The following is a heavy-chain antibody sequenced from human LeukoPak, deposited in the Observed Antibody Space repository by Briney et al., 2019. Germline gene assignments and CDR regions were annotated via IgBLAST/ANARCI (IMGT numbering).Heavy chain of an antibody. CDR3: ARDLTGYSSGWPNWYFDL. CDR1: RGSISLYH. D-gene: IGHD6-19*01. Sequence: SETLSLTCTVSRGSISLYHWSWIRQPPGKGLEWIGHIYYSGSTNYNPSLKSRVTISVDTSKNQFSLKLSSVTAADTAVYYCARDLTGYSSGWPNWYFDLWGRGTLVTVSS. V-gene: IGHV4-59*01. J-gene: IGHJ2*01. CDR2: IYYSGST.